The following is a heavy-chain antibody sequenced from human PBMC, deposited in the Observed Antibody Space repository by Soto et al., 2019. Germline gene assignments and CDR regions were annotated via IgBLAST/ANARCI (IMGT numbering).Heavy chain of an antibody. CDR1: GYTLTELS. J-gene: IGHJ5*02. D-gene: IGHD6-13*01. CDR2: FDPEDGET. V-gene: IGHV1-24*01. Sequence: GASVKVSCKVSGYTLTELSMHWVRQAPGKGLEWMGGFDPEDGETIYAQKFQGRVTMTEDTSTDTAYMELSSLRSEDTAVYYCATLAAAGKDHWFDPWGQGTLVTVSS. CDR3: ATLAAAGKDHWFDP.